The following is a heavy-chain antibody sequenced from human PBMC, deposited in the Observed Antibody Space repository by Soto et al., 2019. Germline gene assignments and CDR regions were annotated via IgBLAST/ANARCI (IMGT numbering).Heavy chain of an antibody. Sequence: GESLKISCAASGFTFSNAWMSWVRQAPGKGLEWVGRIKSKTDGGTTDYAAPVKGRFTISRDDSKNTLYLQMNSLKTEVTAVYYCTTYSVGASYYYYGMDVWGQGTTVTVSS. CDR3: TTYSVGASYYYYGMDV. J-gene: IGHJ6*02. D-gene: IGHD1-26*01. CDR1: GFTFSNAW. V-gene: IGHV3-15*01. CDR2: IKSKTDGGTT.